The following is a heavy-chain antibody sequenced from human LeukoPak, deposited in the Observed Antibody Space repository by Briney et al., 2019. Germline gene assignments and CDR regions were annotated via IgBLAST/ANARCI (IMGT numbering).Heavy chain of an antibody. CDR3: ARRATSGSYPMYNWFDP. CDR1: GGSISSYY. CDR2: IYYSGST. V-gene: IGHV4-59*08. D-gene: IGHD1-26*01. Sequence: SETLSLTCTVSGGSISSYYWSWIRQPPGKGLEWIGYIYYSGSTNYNPSLKSRVTISVDTSKNQSSLKLSSVTAADTAVYYCARRATSGSYPMYNWFDPWGQGTLVTVSS. J-gene: IGHJ5*02.